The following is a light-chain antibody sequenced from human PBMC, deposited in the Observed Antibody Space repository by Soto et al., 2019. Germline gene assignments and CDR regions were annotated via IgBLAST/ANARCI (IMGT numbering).Light chain of an antibody. CDR1: SSNIGREY. V-gene: IGLV1-47*01. CDR2: RNT. Sequence: QSVLTQPPSASGTPGQRVTISCSGSSSNIGREYVYWYQQLPGTAPKLLIYRNTQRPSGVPDRFSGSKSGTSASLAISGLRSEDEADYYCAAWDVSLSGPVFGGGTKLTVL. CDR3: AAWDVSLSGPV. J-gene: IGLJ3*02.